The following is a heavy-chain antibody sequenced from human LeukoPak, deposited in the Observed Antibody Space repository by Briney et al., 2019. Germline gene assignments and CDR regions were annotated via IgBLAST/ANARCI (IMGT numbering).Heavy chain of an antibody. CDR1: GFTFSSYE. CDR2: ISSCGSTI. V-gene: IGHV3-48*03. Sequence: PGGSLRLSCAASGFTFSSYEMNWVRQAPGKGLEWVSYISSCGSTIYYADSVKGRFTISRDNAKNSLYLQMNSLRAEDTAVYYCARATMPRAFDIWGQGTMVTVSS. D-gene: IGHD2-2*01. J-gene: IGHJ3*02. CDR3: ARATMPRAFDI.